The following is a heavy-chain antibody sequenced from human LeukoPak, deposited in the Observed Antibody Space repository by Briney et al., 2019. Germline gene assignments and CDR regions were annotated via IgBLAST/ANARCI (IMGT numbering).Heavy chain of an antibody. Sequence: GGSLRLSCAASGFTFSSYSMNWVRQAPGKGLEWVSYISSSSSTIYYADSVKGRFTISRDNAKNSLYLQMNSLRDADTAVYYCARVGTTSNLYYYYGMDVWGQGTTVTVSS. CDR2: ISSSSSTI. CDR1: GFTFSSYS. V-gene: IGHV3-48*02. D-gene: IGHD2/OR15-2a*01. CDR3: ARVGTTSNLYYYYGMDV. J-gene: IGHJ6*02.